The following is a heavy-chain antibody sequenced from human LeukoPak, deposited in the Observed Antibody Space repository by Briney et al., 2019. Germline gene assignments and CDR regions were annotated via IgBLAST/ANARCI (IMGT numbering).Heavy chain of an antibody. Sequence: GGPLRLSCAAAGFAFSSNALSWVRQAPGEGLDWVSSISVSSTTYYLDSVKGRFTISRDNSNNALFLQMNSLRAEDTALYYCAKCNLDNCREGFHIWGQGTMVTVSS. J-gene: IGHJ3*02. V-gene: IGHV3-23*01. CDR2: ISVSSTT. D-gene: IGHD1-1*01. CDR1: GFAFSSNA. CDR3: AKCNLDNCREGFHI.